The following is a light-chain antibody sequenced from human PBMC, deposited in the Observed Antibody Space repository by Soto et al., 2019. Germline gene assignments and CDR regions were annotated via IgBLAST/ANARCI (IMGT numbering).Light chain of an antibody. Sequence: DIQLTQSPSFLSASVGDRVTITCRASQGINPYVAWYQQKPGKAPKCLIYGASALQSGVPSRFSGSGSWAEFTLSISSLQPEDFATYYCQHGYSYPLTFGGGTRVEI. J-gene: IGKJ4*01. CDR1: QGINPY. V-gene: IGKV1-9*01. CDR3: QHGYSYPLT. CDR2: GAS.